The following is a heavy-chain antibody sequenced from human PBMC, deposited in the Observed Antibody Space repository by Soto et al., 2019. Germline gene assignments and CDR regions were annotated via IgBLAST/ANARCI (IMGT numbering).Heavy chain of an antibody. CDR2: ISGSGGST. V-gene: IGHV3-23*01. J-gene: IGHJ4*02. Sequence: GGSLRLSCAASGFTLSSYAMSWVRQAPGKGLEWVSAISGSGGSTYYADSVKGRFTISRDNSKNTLYLQMNSLRAEDTAVYYCAKGERRYYYDSSGYLWGQGTLVTVSS. CDR1: GFTLSSYA. CDR3: AKGERRYYYDSSGYL. D-gene: IGHD3-22*01.